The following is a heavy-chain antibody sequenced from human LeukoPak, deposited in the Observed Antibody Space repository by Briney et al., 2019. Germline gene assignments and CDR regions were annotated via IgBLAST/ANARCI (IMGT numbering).Heavy chain of an antibody. J-gene: IGHJ4*02. CDR2: INHSGST. D-gene: IGHD3-22*01. V-gene: IGHV4-39*07. CDR3: ARRYYDSSGYGAPFDY. Sequence: SETLSLTCTVSGGSISSSSYYWGWIRQPPGKGLEWIGEINHSGSTNYNPSLKSRVTISVDTSKNQFSLKLSSVTAADTAVYYCARRYYDSSGYGAPFDYWGQGTLVTVSS. CDR1: GGSISSSSYY.